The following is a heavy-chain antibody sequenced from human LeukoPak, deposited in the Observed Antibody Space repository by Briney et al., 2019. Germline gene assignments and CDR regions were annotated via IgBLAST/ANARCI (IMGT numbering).Heavy chain of an antibody. Sequence: PGGSLRLSCAASGFTFSSYAMSWVRQAPGKGLEWVSAISGSGGSTYYADSVKGRFTISRDNSKNTLYLQMNSLRAKDTAVYYCAKPIGRVIVVARDAFDIWGQGIMVTVSS. CDR3: AKPIGRVIVVARDAFDI. V-gene: IGHV3-23*01. J-gene: IGHJ3*02. CDR2: ISGSGGST. CDR1: GFTFSSYA. D-gene: IGHD3-22*01.